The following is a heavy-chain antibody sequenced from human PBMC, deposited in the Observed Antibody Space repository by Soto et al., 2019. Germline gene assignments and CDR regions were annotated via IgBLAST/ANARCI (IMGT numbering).Heavy chain of an antibody. D-gene: IGHD1-26*01. V-gene: IGHV3-11*06. Sequence: GALRLSCAASGFTFSDYYMSWIRKAPGKGLEWVSYISSSSSYTNYADSVKGRFTISRDNAKNSLYLQMNSLRAEDTAVYYCARDLMLWEGSVGVWGQGTTVSVSS. J-gene: IGHJ6*02. CDR2: ISSSSSYT. CDR3: ARDLMLWEGSVGV. CDR1: GFTFSDYY.